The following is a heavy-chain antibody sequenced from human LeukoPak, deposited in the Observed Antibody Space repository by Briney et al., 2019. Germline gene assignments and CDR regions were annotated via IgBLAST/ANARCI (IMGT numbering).Heavy chain of an antibody. V-gene: IGHV1-8*01. CDR3: TRSGFGGGVHFDY. D-gene: IGHD3-16*01. CDR2: MNPNSGDT. CDR1: GYTFTNYD. Sequence: ASVKVSCKASGYTFTNYDINWVRQAAGQGLEWMGWMNPNSGDTGYVEKFQGRVTMTRDTSMNTAYMELSSLRSEDTAVYYCTRSGFGGGVHFDYWGQGTPVTLSS. J-gene: IGHJ4*02.